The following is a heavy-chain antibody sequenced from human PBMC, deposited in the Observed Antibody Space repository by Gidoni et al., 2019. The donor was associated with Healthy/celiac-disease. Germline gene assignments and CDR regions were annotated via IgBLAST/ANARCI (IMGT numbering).Heavy chain of an antibody. V-gene: IGHV3-66*02. Sequence: EVQLVESGGGVVQPGGALRLSCAASGFTVSSNYMSWVRQAPGKGLEWVSVIYSGGSTYYADSVKGRFTISRDNSKNTLYLQMNSLRAEDTAVYYCARVITGTTCDWFDPWGQGTLVTVSS. J-gene: IGHJ5*02. CDR1: GFTVSSNY. D-gene: IGHD1-7*01. CDR3: ARVITGTTCDWFDP. CDR2: IYSGGST.